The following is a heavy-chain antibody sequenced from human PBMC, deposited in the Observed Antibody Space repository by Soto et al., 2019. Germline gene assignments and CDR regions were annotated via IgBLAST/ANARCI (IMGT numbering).Heavy chain of an antibody. J-gene: IGHJ3*02. V-gene: IGHV1-69*01. Sequence: QVQLVQSGAEVKKPGSSVKVSCKASGGTFSSYAISWVRQAPGQGLEWMGGIIPIFGTANYAQKFQGRVTITADESTSTADMELSSLRSEDTAVYYCAREYYYGSGSHDAFDIWGQGTMVTVSS. CDR3: AREYYYGSGSHDAFDI. CDR2: IIPIFGTA. D-gene: IGHD3-10*01. CDR1: GGTFSSYA.